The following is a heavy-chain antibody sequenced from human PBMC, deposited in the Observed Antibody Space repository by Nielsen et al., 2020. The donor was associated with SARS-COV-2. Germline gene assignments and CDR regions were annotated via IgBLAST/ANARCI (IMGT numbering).Heavy chain of an antibody. CDR2: IYYSGST. D-gene: IGHD1-26*01. CDR1: GGSISSGGYY. Sequence: SETLSLTCTVSGGSISSGGYYWSWIRQHPGKGLEWIGYIYYSGSTYYNPSLKSRVTISVDTSKNQFSLKLSSVTAADTAVYYCARHWLTYLYSGSPGAFDIWGQGTMVTVSS. V-gene: IGHV4-31*03. J-gene: IGHJ3*02. CDR3: ARHWLTYLYSGSPGAFDI.